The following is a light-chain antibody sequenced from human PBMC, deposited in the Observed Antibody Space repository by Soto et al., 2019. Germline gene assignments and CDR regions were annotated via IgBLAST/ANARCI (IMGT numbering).Light chain of an antibody. CDR2: EVS. J-gene: IGLJ2*01. CDR1: SSDVGGYNC. V-gene: IGLV2-8*01. CDR3: SSYAGSNTVL. Sequence: QSVLTQPPSASGSPGQSVTISCTGTSSDVGGYNCVSWYQQHPGKAPKLMIYEVSKRPSGVPDRFSGSKSGNTASLTVSGLQAEDEADYYCSSYAGSNTVLFGGGTKVTV.